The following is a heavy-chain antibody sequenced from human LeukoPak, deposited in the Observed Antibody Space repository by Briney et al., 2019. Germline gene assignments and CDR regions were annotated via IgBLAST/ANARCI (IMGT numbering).Heavy chain of an antibody. V-gene: IGHV3-64*01. CDR3: AGVAARVSLDY. CDR1: GFTFSSYS. D-gene: IGHD2-15*01. CDR2: ISNNGGST. Sequence: GGSLRLSCAASGFTFSSYSMHWVRQAPGKGLEYVSAISNNGGSTYYANSVKGRFTISRDNSKNTLYLQMGSLRAEDMAIYYCAGVAARVSLDYWGQGTLVTVSS. J-gene: IGHJ4*02.